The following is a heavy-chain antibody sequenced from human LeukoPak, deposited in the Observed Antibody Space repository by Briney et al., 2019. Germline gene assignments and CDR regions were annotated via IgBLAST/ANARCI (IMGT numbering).Heavy chain of an antibody. CDR2: ISSSSSYI. Sequence: GGSLRLSCAASGFTFSSYSMNWVRQAPGKGLEWVSSISSSSSYIYYADSVKGRFTISRDNAKNSLYLQMNSLRAEDTAVYYCAREGRAGRSPSNWFDPWGQGTLVTVSS. CDR3: AREGRAGRSPSNWFDP. V-gene: IGHV3-21*01. J-gene: IGHJ5*02. CDR1: GFTFSSYS. D-gene: IGHD6-13*01.